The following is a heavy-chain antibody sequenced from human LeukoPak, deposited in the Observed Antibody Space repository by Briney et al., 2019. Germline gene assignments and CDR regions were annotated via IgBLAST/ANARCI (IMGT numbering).Heavy chain of an antibody. J-gene: IGHJ5*02. D-gene: IGHD3-9*01. CDR2: IRNDGNNK. V-gene: IGHV3-30*02. CDR3: ARDRSTIFP. CDR1: GFTFSSYG. Sequence: GGSLRLSCTTSGFTFSSYGMHWVRQAPGKGLEWVSFIRNDGNNKYYADSVKGRFTISRDNSKNMVYLQMNSLRAEDTAVYYCARDRSTIFPWGQGTLVTVSS.